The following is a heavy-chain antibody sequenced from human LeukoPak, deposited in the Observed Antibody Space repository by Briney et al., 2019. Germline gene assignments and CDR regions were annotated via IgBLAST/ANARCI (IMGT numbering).Heavy chain of an antibody. D-gene: IGHD4-23*01. CDR3: ARAVTTVVTFSGAFDI. J-gene: IGHJ3*02. CDR2: ISAYNGST. V-gene: IGHV1-18*01. CDR1: HYTFTSYG. Sequence: ASVKVSCKASHYTFTSYGISWVRQAPGQGLEWMGWISAYNGSTNYAQKLQGRVTMTTDTSTSTAYMELRSLRSDDTAVYYCARAVTTVVTFSGAFDIWGQGTMVTVSS.